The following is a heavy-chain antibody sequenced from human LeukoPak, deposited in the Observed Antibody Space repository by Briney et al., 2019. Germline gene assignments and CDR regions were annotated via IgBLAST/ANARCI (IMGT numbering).Heavy chain of an antibody. Sequence: SETLSLTCTVSGGSISSNTYYWGWIRQPPGKGLEWVGSIYYSGSTYYNPSLKSRVTISVDTSKNQFSLKLSSVTAADTAVYYCARGGDYYDSSGYYYPFSRNYYYYYMDVWGKGTTVTISS. CDR2: IYYSGST. J-gene: IGHJ6*03. V-gene: IGHV4-39*07. CDR3: ARGGDYYDSSGYYYPFSRNYYYYYMDV. CDR1: GGSISSNTYY. D-gene: IGHD3-22*01.